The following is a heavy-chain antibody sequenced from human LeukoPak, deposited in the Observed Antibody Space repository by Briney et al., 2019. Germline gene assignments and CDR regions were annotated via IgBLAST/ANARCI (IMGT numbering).Heavy chain of an antibody. V-gene: IGHV3-23*01. CDR3: AKDGSSGFPGGASDI. D-gene: IGHD5-12*01. Sequence: GGSLTLSCAASGFTFRIYAMSCVRQSPGKGVECGSPISGSGGTPYYEDSVMGRFPISRDNSKHTLYLQMNSLRAEDTAVYYCAKDGSSGFPGGASDIWGQGTMVTVSS. CDR1: GFTFRIYA. J-gene: IGHJ3*02. CDR2: ISGSGGTP.